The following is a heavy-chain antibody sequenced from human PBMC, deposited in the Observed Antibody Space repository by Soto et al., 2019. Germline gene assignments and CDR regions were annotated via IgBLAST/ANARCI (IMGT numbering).Heavy chain of an antibody. D-gene: IGHD3-9*01. J-gene: IGHJ6*02. V-gene: IGHV1-69*13. CDR3: ARWVMTGSYYYYYGMDV. CDR2: IIPIFGTA. CDR1: GGTFSSYA. Sequence: SVKVSCKASGGTFSSYAISWVRQAPGQGLEWMGGIIPIFGTANYAQKFQGRVTITADESTSTAYMELSSLRSEDTAVYYCARWVMTGSYYYYYGMDVWGQGTTVTVSS.